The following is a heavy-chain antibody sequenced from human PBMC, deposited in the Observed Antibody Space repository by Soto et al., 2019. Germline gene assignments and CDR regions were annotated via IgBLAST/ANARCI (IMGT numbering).Heavy chain of an antibody. Sequence: QVQLVQSGAEVKKPGSSVKVSCKASGGTFSSYTISWVRQAPGQGLEWMGRIIPILGIANYAQKFQGRVTITADKSTSTANMELSRVRSEDTVVDYCASPAAGDGEGFYYYYYGMDVWGQGTTVTVSS. V-gene: IGHV1-69*02. CDR1: GGTFSSYT. CDR2: IIPILGIA. D-gene: IGHD6-13*01. J-gene: IGHJ6*02. CDR3: ASPAAGDGEGFYYYYYGMDV.